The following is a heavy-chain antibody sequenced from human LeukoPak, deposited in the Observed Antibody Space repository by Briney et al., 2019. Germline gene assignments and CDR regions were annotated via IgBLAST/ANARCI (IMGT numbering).Heavy chain of an antibody. CDR3: ARGYAAFSYMDV. V-gene: IGHV1-69*05. J-gene: IGHJ6*03. D-gene: IGHD2-15*01. CDR2: IIPIFGTA. Sequence: VASVKVSCKASGGTFSSYAISWVRQAPGQGLEWMGGIIPIFGTANYAQKFQGRVTITTDESTSTAYMELSSLRSEDTAAYYCARGYAAFSYMDVWGKGTTVTVSS. CDR1: GGTFSSYA.